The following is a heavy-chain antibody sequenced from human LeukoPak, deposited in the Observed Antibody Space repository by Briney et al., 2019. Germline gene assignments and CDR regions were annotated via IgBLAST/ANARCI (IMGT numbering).Heavy chain of an antibody. CDR3: ARESGYTYGA. CDR1: GFTFSSYW. V-gene: IGHV3-74*01. D-gene: IGHD6-13*01. Sequence: GGSLRLSCAVSGFTFSSYWMNWVRQAPGKGLVWVSLINNDGGRTDYADSVKGGFTISRDNAKNTLYLQMNSLRAEDTAVYSCARESGYTYGAWGQGTLVTVSS. J-gene: IGHJ4*02. CDR2: INNDGGRT.